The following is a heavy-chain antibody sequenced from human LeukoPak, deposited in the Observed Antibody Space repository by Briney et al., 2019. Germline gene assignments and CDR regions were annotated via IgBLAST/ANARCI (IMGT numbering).Heavy chain of an antibody. CDR3: VCYDNAAEYFHY. CDR2: ISGSGVST. D-gene: IGHD3-22*01. J-gene: IGHJ1*01. V-gene: IGHV3-23*01. CDR1: GFTSSTYA. Sequence: PGGSLRISCAASGFTSSTYAMSWVRQAPGKGLEWVSTISGSGVSTYYADSVKGRFTISRDTSKNTLYLQMNSLRAEDTALYYCVCYDNAAEYFHYWGQGTLVTVSS.